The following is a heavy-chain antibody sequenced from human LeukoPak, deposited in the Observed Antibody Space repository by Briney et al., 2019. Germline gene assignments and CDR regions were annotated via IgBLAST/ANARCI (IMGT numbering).Heavy chain of an antibody. D-gene: IGHD6-13*01. CDR1: GGSISSSSYY. CDR3: AREGASSWYGY. J-gene: IGHJ4*02. V-gene: IGHV4-39*07. Sequence: PSETLSLTCTVSGGSISSSSYYWGWIRQPPGKGLEWIGSIYYSGSTYYNPSLKSRVTISVDTSKNQFSLKLSSVTAADTAVYYCAREGASSWYGYWGQGTLVTVSS. CDR2: IYYSGST.